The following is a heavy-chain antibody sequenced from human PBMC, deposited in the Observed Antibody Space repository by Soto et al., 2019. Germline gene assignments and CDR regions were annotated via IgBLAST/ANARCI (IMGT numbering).Heavy chain of an antibody. CDR2: ISYDGSNK. D-gene: IGHD5-12*01. J-gene: IGHJ4*02. CDR1: GFTFSSYA. V-gene: IGHV3-30-3*01. CDR3: ARDGGTGGYSGYDWIFGY. Sequence: GGSLRLSCAASGFTFSSYAMHWVRQAPGKGLEWVAVISYDGSNKYYADSVKGRFTISRDNSKNTLYLKMNSLRAEDTAVYYCARDGGTGGYSGYDWIFGYWCQGTLVTVSS.